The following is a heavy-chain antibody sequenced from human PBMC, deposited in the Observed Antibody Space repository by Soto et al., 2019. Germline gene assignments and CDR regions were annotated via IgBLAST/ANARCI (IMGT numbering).Heavy chain of an antibody. CDR2: IWYDGTNK. J-gene: IGHJ6*02. V-gene: IGHV3-33*01. CDR3: ARDDIPGISVSIYGMDV. D-gene: IGHD6-19*01. CDR1: GFTFNNYG. Sequence: GSLRLSCAASGFTFNNYGMHWVRQAPGKGLGWVAVIWYDGTNKYYADSVKGRFTISRDNSKNTLYLQMNSLRADDTAVYFCARDDIPGISVSIYGMDVWGQGTKVTVYS.